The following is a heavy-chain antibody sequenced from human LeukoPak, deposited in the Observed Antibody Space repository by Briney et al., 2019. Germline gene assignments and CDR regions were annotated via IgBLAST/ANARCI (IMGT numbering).Heavy chain of an antibody. D-gene: IGHD5-12*01. J-gene: IGHJ5*02. Sequence: SETLSLTCAVYGGSFSDYYWTWIRQPPGKGLEWIGEINHSGSTNYNPPLKSRVTISVDTSKNQFSLKLSSVTAADTAVYYCARADLPLRSNWFDPWGQGTLVTVSS. CDR1: GGSFSDYY. CDR3: ARADLPLRSNWFDP. V-gene: IGHV4-34*01. CDR2: INHSGST.